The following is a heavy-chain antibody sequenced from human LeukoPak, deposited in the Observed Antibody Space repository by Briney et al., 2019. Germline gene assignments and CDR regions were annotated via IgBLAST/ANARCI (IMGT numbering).Heavy chain of an antibody. CDR2: ISYDGSNK. CDR1: GFTFSSYG. CDR3: AKDVAVAGLY. V-gene: IGHV3-30*18. J-gene: IGHJ4*02. Sequence: PGRSLRLSCAASGFTFSSYGMHWVRLAPGKGLEWVAVISYDGSNKYYADSVKGRFTISRDNSKNTLYLQMNSLRAEDTAVYYCAKDVAVAGLYWGQGTLVTVSS. D-gene: IGHD6-19*01.